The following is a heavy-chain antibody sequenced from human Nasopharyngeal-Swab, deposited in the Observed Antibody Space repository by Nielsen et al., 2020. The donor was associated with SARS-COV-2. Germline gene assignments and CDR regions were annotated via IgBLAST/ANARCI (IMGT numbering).Heavy chain of an antibody. V-gene: IGHV4-4*02. J-gene: IGHJ6*02. CDR3: ARGKTGILEWLLPDEMSYGMDV. Sequence: VRQAPGKGLEWIGEIYHSGSTNYNPSLKSRVTISVDKSKNQFSLKLSSVTAADTAVHYCARGKTGILEWLLPDEMSYGMDVWGQGTTVTVSS. CDR2: IYHSGST. D-gene: IGHD3-3*01.